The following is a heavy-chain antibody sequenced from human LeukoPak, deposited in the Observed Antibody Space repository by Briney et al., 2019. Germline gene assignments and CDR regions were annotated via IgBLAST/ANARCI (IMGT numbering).Heavy chain of an antibody. CDR3: VRRQLVRLYFDL. CDR2: VSHSGHS. Sequence: SETLSLTCTVSGASISSSDDYWGWIRQPPGQGLKWIGSVSHSGHSFSNPPLRSRLTIPVDTPKDQLSLKLTSVTAADTAVYYCVRRQLVRLYFDLWGQGTLLTVSS. D-gene: IGHD6-6*01. J-gene: IGHJ4*02. CDR1: GASISSSDDY. V-gene: IGHV4-39*01.